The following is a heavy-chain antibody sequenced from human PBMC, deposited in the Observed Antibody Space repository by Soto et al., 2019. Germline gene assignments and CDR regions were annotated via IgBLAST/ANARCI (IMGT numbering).Heavy chain of an antibody. CDR2: IYHSGST. Sequence: QVQLQEAGPGLVKPSGTLSLTCAGSGGSISSSNWWSWVRQPPGKGLGWIGEIYHSGSTNYNPSLKSRVTISVDKSKNQFSLKLSSVTAADTAVYSCARTPWDGYTGYYFDYWGQGTLVTVSS. J-gene: IGHJ4*02. CDR3: ARTPWDGYTGYYFDY. V-gene: IGHV4-4*02. D-gene: IGHD5-18*01. CDR1: GGSISSSNW.